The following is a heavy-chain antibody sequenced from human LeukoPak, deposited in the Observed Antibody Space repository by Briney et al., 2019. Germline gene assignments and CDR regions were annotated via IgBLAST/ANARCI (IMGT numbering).Heavy chain of an antibody. CDR3: ARDSDRFDP. CDR2: IYTSGST. V-gene: IGHV4-61*02. CDR1: GYSISSGYY. J-gene: IGHJ5*02. Sequence: SETLSLTCGVSGYSISSGYYWSWIRQPAGKGLEWIGRIYTSGSTNYNPSLKSRLTISVDTSKNQFSLNLSSVTAADTAVYYCARDSDRFDPWGQGTLVTVSS.